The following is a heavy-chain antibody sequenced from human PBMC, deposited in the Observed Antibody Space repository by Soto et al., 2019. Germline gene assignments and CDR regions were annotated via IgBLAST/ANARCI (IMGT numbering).Heavy chain of an antibody. Sequence: GASVKVSCKVSGYTLTELSMHWVRQAPGKGLEWMGGFDPEDGETIYAQKFQGRVTMTEDTSTDTAYMELSSLRSEDTAVYYCATEAPKDYDFWSGYSAYFDYWGQGTLVTVSS. CDR3: ATEAPKDYDFWSGYSAYFDY. V-gene: IGHV1-24*01. CDR1: GYTLTELS. D-gene: IGHD3-3*01. CDR2: FDPEDGET. J-gene: IGHJ4*02.